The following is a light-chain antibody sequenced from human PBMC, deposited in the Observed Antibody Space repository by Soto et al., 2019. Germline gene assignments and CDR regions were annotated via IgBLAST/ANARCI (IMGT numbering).Light chain of an antibody. J-gene: IGLJ1*01. CDR1: ISDVGSYNY. V-gene: IGLV2-14*03. CDR2: DVS. CDR3: GSYTTSSNYV. Sequence: QSALTQPASVSGSPGQSITISCPGTISDVGSYNYVSWYQQYPGKAPKLMIYDVSTRPSGVSDRFSGSKSGNTASLTISGLRDEDEADYYCGSYTTSSNYVFGTGTKLTVL.